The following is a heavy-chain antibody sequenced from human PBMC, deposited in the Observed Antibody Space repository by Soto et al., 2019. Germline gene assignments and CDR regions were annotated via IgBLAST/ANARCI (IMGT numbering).Heavy chain of an antibody. Sequence: EVQLVESGGGLVQPGGSLRLSCAASGSTFSHAWMRWVRQVPGKGLEWVARVKSKAAGGTTDYAAPVKGRFTISRDDSKNTLYLQMNSLKTDDTAVYYCTTLGFDPWGQGTLVTVSS. CDR1: GSTFSHAW. CDR2: VKSKAAGGTT. CDR3: TTLGFDP. V-gene: IGHV3-15*01. J-gene: IGHJ5*02.